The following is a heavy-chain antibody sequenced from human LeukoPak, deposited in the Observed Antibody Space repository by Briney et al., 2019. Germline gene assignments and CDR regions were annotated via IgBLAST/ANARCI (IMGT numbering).Heavy chain of an antibody. V-gene: IGHV5-51*01. CDR3: ARRTYDVLTGTPSSVRKNWFDS. CDR2: IYPGDSDT. D-gene: IGHD3-9*01. J-gene: IGHJ5*01. CDR1: GYSFTSYW. Sequence: GESLKISCKGSGYSFTSYWIGWVRQMPGEGLEWMGIIYPGDSDTRYSPSFQGQVTISADKSISTAYLRWSSLKASDTAMYYCARRTYDVLTGTPSSVRKNWFDSWGQGTLVTVSS.